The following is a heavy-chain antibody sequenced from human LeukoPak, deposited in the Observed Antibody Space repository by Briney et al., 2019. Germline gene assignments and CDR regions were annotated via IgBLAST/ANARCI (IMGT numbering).Heavy chain of an antibody. CDR1: GYTFTSYD. CDR2: MNPNSGNT. J-gene: IGHJ4*02. Sequence: ASVKVSCKASGYTFTSYDINWVRQATGQGLEWMGGMNPNSGNTGYAQKFQGRVTITRNTSISTAYMELSSLRSEDTAVYYCARGIRYSSSWYDFDYWGQGTLVTVSS. CDR3: ARGIRYSSSWYDFDY. D-gene: IGHD6-13*01. V-gene: IGHV1-8*03.